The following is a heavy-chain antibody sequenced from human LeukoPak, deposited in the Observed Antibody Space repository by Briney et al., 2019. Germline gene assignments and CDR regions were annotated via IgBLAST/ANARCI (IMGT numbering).Heavy chain of an antibody. CDR3: ARGSGSGSYYNGFDY. Sequence: SETLSLTCTVSGGSISSYYWSWIRQPAGKGLEWIGRTYTSGSTNYNSSLKSRVTMSVDTSKNQFSLKLSSVTAADTAVYYCARGSGSGSYYNGFDYWGQGTLVTVSS. D-gene: IGHD3-10*01. CDR1: GGSISSYY. J-gene: IGHJ4*02. V-gene: IGHV4-4*07. CDR2: TYTSGST.